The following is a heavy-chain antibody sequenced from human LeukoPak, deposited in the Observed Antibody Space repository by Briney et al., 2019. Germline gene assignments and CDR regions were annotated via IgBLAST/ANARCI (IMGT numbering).Heavy chain of an antibody. V-gene: IGHV1-2*02. Sequence: ASVTVSCKASGYTFTGYYMHWVRQAPGQGLEWMGWINPNSGVTNYAQKFQGRVTMTRDTSISTAYMELSRLRSDDTAVYYCARDRGYCSSTSCYYYYGMDVWGQGTTVTVSS. D-gene: IGHD2-2*01. CDR1: GYTFTGYY. J-gene: IGHJ6*02. CDR3: ARDRGYCSSTSCYYYYGMDV. CDR2: INPNSGVT.